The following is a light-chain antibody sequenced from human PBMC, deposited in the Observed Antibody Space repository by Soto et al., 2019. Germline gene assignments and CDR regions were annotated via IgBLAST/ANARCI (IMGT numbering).Light chain of an antibody. CDR1: QRVSSNN. CDR2: GAS. V-gene: IGKV3-20*01. Sequence: EIVLTQSPGTLSLSPGERATLSCRASQRVSSNNLAWYQQKLGQAPRLLIHGASRRATGIPDRFSGSGSGTDFTLTISRLEPEDFAVYYCHQYDSWTFGQGTKVDIK. CDR3: HQYDSWT. J-gene: IGKJ1*01.